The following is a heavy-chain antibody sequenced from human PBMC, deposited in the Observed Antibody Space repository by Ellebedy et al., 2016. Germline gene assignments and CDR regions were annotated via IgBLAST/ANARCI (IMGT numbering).Heavy chain of an antibody. Sequence: SETLSLTCTVSGGSISSSSYYWGWIRQPPGKELEWIGEINRRGGTNYNPSLKSRVTISVDTSRNQFSLKLTSVTDADTAVYFCAREVGAARSAYDIWGQGTMVTVS. CDR1: GGSISSSSYY. CDR3: AREVGAARSAYDI. V-gene: IGHV4-39*07. CDR2: INRRGGT. J-gene: IGHJ3*02. D-gene: IGHD2-15*01.